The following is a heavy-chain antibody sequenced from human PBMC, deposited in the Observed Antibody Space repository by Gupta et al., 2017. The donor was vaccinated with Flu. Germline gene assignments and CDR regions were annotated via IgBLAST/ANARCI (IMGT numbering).Heavy chain of an antibody. CDR3: AREYVFRGYSSGWEPIWYFDL. J-gene: IGHJ2*01. V-gene: IGHV4-31*03. D-gene: IGHD6-19*01. Sequence: QVQLQESGPGLVKPSQTLSLTCTVSGGSISSGGYYWRWIRQHPGKGLECIGYIFNSGSAYYNPSLKSRVTISGDTSKNQFSLKLRSVTAADTAVYYCAREYVFRGYSSGWEPIWYFDLWGRGALVTVSS. CDR2: IFNSGSA. CDR1: GGSISSGGYY.